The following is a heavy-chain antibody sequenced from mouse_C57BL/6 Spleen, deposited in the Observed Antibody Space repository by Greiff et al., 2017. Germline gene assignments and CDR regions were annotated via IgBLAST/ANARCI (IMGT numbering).Heavy chain of an antibody. V-gene: IGHV1-80*01. D-gene: IGHD1-1*01. Sequence: QVQLQQSGAELVKPGASVKISCKASGYAFSSYWMNWVKQRPGKGLEWIGQIYPGDGDTNYNGKFKGKATLTADKSSSTAYMQISSLTSEDSAVYFCAREAITTVEYYFDDWGQGTTLTVSS. J-gene: IGHJ2*01. CDR1: GYAFSSYW. CDR2: IYPGDGDT. CDR3: AREAITTVEYYFDD.